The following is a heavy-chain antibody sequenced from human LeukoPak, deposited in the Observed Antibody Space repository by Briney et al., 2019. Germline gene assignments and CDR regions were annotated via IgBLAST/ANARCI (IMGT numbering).Heavy chain of an antibody. J-gene: IGHJ4*02. CDR3: ARDLAAVAGNGGDY. CDR1: GYTFTGYY. D-gene: IGHD6-19*01. V-gene: IGHV1-46*01. Sequence: GASVKVSCKASGYTFTGYYMHWVRQAPGQGLEWMGIINPSGGSTSYAQKFQDKLTMTRDMSTSTVYMELSSLRSEDTAVYYCARDLAAVAGNGGDYWGQGTLVTVSS. CDR2: INPSGGST.